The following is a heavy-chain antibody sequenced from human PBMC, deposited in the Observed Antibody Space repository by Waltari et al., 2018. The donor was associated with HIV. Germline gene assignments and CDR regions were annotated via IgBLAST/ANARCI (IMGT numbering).Heavy chain of an antibody. CDR1: GASVSDYY. D-gene: IGHD3-3*02. CDR3: ARRLADHLNWFAP. V-gene: IGHV4-59*02. Sequence: QVRLQESCPGLVKPSATLSLTCSVSGASVSDYYWNWFRQPPGKGLEWIGYIDNSGSTNYNPALKSRVTISVDTSKNHFSLTLTAVTAADTAVYYCARRLADHLNWFAPWGQGTLVTVSS. CDR2: IDNSGST. J-gene: IGHJ5*02.